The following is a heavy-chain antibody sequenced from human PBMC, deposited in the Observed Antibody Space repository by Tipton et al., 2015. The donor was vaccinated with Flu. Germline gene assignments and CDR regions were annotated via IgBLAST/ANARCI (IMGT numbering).Heavy chain of an antibody. CDR1: GGSISGYY. Sequence: TLSLTCSVAGGSISGYYWGWIRQPPGKGLEWIGNIYRSGSTFYNPSLKSRVTISVDTSKNQFSLKLSSVTAADTAVYYCARGDGYNFDYWGQGTLVTFSS. D-gene: IGHD5-24*01. CDR3: ARGDGYNFDY. V-gene: IGHV4-38-2*02. J-gene: IGHJ4*02. CDR2: IYRSGST.